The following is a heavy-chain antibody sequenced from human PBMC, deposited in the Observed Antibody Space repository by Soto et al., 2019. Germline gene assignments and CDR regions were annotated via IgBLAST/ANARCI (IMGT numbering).Heavy chain of an antibody. D-gene: IGHD6-13*01. Sequence: SVKVSCKASGGTFSSYAISWVRQAPGQGLEWMGGIIPIFGTANYAQKFRGRVTITADESTSTAYMELSSLRSEDTAVYYCARGRIAAAGTSNWFDPWGQGTLVTVSS. CDR3: ARGRIAAAGTSNWFDP. CDR2: IIPIFGTA. V-gene: IGHV1-69*13. J-gene: IGHJ5*02. CDR1: GGTFSSYA.